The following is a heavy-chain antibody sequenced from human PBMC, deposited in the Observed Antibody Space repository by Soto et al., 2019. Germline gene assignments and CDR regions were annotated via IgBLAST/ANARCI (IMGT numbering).Heavy chain of an antibody. CDR2: MYSGGST. CDR1: GFTFSSYW. J-gene: IGHJ4*02. V-gene: IGHV3-53*01. Sequence: GGSLRLSCAASGFTFSSYWMSWVRQAPGKGLEWVSVMYSGGSTYYADSVKGRFTISRDNSRNTLYLQMNSLRAEDTAVYYCARDPAAAVDYWGQGTLVTVSS. CDR3: ARDPAAAVDY. D-gene: IGHD6-13*01.